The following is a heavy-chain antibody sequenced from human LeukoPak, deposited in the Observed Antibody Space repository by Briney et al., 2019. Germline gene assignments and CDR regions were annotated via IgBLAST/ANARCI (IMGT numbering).Heavy chain of an antibody. CDR1: GGSISSGSYY. D-gene: IGHD6-19*01. CDR3: ARGYSSGWYQDAFDI. V-gene: IGHV4-61*02. CDR2: IYTSGST. Sequence: SQTLSLTCTVSGGSISSGSYYWSWIRQPPGKGLDWIGRIYTSGSTNYNPSLKSRVTISVDTSKNQFSLKLSSVTAADTAVYYCARGYSSGWYQDAFDIWGEGTMVTVSS. J-gene: IGHJ3*02.